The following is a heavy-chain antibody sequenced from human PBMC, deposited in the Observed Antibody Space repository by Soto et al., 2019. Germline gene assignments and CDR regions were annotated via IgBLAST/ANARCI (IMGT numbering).Heavy chain of an antibody. D-gene: IGHD1-26*01. CDR1: GGSVSSSSYY. Sequence: SETLSLTCTVSGGSVSSSSYYWGWIRQPPGKGLEWIGSIYYSGSTYHNPSLKSRVTISVDTSKNQFSLKLSSVTAADTAVYYCAGIWDWYYYGMDVWGQGTTVTVSS. CDR3: AGIWDWYYYGMDV. V-gene: IGHV4-39*01. J-gene: IGHJ6*02. CDR2: IYYSGST.